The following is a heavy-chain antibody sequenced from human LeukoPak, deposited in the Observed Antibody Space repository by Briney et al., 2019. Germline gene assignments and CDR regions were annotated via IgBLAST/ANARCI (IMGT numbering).Heavy chain of an antibody. J-gene: IGHJ6*02. CDR3: AKLFGTYYYGSGSYYNPYYYYGMDV. CDR2: ISGSGGST. V-gene: IGHV3-23*01. CDR1: GFTFSSYA. D-gene: IGHD3-10*01. Sequence: GGSPRLSCAASGFTFSSYAMSWVRQAPGKGLEWVSAISGSGGSTYYADSVKGRFTISRDNSKNTLCLQMNSLRAEDTAVYYCAKLFGTYYYGSGSYYNPYYYYGMDVWGQGTTVTVSS.